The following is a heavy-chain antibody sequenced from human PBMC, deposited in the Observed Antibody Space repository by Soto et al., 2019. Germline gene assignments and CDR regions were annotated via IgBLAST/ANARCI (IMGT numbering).Heavy chain of an antibody. CDR1: GYTFTGNY. CDR3: ARDPRPPSGWLGFWEYGMDV. CDR2: VNPDNGGT. D-gene: IGHD3-3*01. V-gene: IGHV1-2*02. J-gene: IGHJ6*02. Sequence: ASVKVSCKASGYTFTGNYIHWVRQAPGQGLEWMGWVNPDNGGTTSAEKFQGRVTMTRDTSVTTAYMELYRLTSDDTAVYYCARDPRPPSGWLGFWEYGMDVWGQGTTVTVSS.